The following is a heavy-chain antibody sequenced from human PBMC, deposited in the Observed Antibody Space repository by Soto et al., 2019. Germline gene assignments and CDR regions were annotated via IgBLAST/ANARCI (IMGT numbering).Heavy chain of an antibody. CDR1: GFTFSSYS. D-gene: IGHD2-2*01. V-gene: IGHV3-21*01. J-gene: IGHJ3*02. CDR2: ISSSSSYI. CDR3: ARASEAYCSSTSCPPEGAFDI. Sequence: NPGGSLRLSCAASGFTFSSYSMNWVRQAPGKGLEWVSSISSSSSYIYYADSVKGRFTISRDNAKNSLYLQMNSLRAEDTAVYYCARASEAYCSSTSCPPEGAFDIWGQGTMVTVSS.